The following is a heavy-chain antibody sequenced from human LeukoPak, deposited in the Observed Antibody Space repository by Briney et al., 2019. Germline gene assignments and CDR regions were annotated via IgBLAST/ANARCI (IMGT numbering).Heavy chain of an antibody. Sequence: PGGSLRLSCAASGFTFSFYAIGWVRQAPGKGLEWVSAISGSTTDTNYADSVQGRFTISRDNSKNTLFLQMNSLRADDTAVYYCAKRDYQSSGHFDYWGQGTLVTVSS. CDR2: ISGSTTDT. V-gene: IGHV3-23*01. D-gene: IGHD3-22*01. CDR1: GFTFSFYA. CDR3: AKRDYQSSGHFDY. J-gene: IGHJ4*02.